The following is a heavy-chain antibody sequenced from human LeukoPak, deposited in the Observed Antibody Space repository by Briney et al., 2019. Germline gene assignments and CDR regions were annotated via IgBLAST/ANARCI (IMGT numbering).Heavy chain of an antibody. CDR3: AADGSYEAFDI. Sequence: SVKVSCNASGLTFTSSAMQWVRQARGQRLEWIGWIVVGSGNTNYAQKFQERVTITRDMSTSTAYMELSSLRSEDTAVYYGAADGSYEAFDIWGQGTMVTVSS. V-gene: IGHV1-58*02. CDR2: IVVGSGNT. J-gene: IGHJ3*02. CDR1: GLTFTSSA. D-gene: IGHD2-2*03.